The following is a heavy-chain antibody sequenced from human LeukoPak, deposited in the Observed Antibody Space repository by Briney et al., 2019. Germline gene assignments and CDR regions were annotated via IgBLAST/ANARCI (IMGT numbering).Heavy chain of an antibody. CDR1: GFTLTSYG. CDR2: ISYEKNEE. Sequence: GTSLRLSCAASGFTLTSYGMHWVRQAPGKGLEWVAVISYEKNEEFYADSVKGRSTISRDSPKNTLYLQMNSLRPEDTAVYYCARDRNYGDYAYYYGMDVWGQGTTVTVSS. CDR3: ARDRNYGDYAYYYGMDV. D-gene: IGHD4-17*01. V-gene: IGHV3-30*03. J-gene: IGHJ6*02.